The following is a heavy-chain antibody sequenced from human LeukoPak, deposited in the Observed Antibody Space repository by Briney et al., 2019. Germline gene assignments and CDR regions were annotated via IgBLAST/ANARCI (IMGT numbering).Heavy chain of an antibody. CDR2: ISSSSSYI. J-gene: IGHJ4*02. Sequence: GGSLRLSCAASGFTFSSYSMNWARQAPGKGLEWVSSISSSSSYIYYADSVKGRFTISRDNAKNSLYLQMNSLRAEDTAVYYCARGRGSYGYSFDYWGQGTLVTVSS. D-gene: IGHD5-18*01. V-gene: IGHV3-21*01. CDR1: GFTFSSYS. CDR3: ARGRGSYGYSFDY.